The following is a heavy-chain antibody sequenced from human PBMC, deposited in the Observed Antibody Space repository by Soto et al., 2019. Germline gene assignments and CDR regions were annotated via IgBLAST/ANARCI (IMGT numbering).Heavy chain of an antibody. J-gene: IGHJ5*02. V-gene: IGHV4-31*03. CDR1: GGSISSGGYY. CDR3: ARDRGATSWFDP. D-gene: IGHD1-26*01. Sequence: PSETLSLTCTVSGGSISSGGYYWSWIRQHPGKGLEWIGYIYYSGSTYYNPSLKSRVTISVDTSKNQFSLKLSSVTAADTAVYYCARDRGATSWFDPWGQGXLVTVSS. CDR2: IYYSGST.